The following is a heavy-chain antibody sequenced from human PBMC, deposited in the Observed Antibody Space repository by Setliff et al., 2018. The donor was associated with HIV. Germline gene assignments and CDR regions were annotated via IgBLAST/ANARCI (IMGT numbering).Heavy chain of an antibody. V-gene: IGHV3-21*04. D-gene: IGHD5-18*01. CDR3: ARDDSNGNTDAFDI. J-gene: IGHJ3*02. Sequence: PGGSLRLSCAASGFDFTSYTMTWVRQAPGKGLEWVASISPGGSFMYYGDSIQGRFTISRDDAKSSLYLQMTSLRAEDTAVYYCARDDSNGNTDAFDIWGQGTTVTVSS. CDR1: GFDFTSYT. CDR2: ISPGGSFM.